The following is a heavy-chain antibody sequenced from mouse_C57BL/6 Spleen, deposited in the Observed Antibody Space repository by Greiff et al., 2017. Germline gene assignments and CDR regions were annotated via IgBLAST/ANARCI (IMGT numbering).Heavy chain of an antibody. D-gene: IGHD2-4*01. CDR2: IDPSDSYT. Sequence: QVQLQQPGAELVRPGTSVKLSCKASGYTFTSYWMHWVKQRPGQGLEWIGVIDPSDSYTNYNQKFKGKATLTVDTSSSTAYMQLSSLTSEDSAVYYCARGGDDYDWVGDRGQGTTRTVSS. J-gene: IGHJ2*01. V-gene: IGHV1-59*01. CDR3: ARGGDDYDWVGD. CDR1: GYTFTSYW.